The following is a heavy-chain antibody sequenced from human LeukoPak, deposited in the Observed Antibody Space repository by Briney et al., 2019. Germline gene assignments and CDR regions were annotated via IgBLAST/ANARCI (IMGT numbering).Heavy chain of an antibody. J-gene: IGHJ4*02. D-gene: IGHD3-10*01. V-gene: IGHV3-7*04. CDR1: GFAFSTYW. Sequence: PGGSLRLSCAASGFAFSTYWMRWVRQDPGKGVEWVANIKGDGSDQYYLDSLKGRFTVSRDNAKNSLYLQVNSLRADDTAVYYCARPFGSGTYYQFDLWGQGTLVTVSS. CDR2: IKGDGSDQ. CDR3: ARPFGSGTYYQFDL.